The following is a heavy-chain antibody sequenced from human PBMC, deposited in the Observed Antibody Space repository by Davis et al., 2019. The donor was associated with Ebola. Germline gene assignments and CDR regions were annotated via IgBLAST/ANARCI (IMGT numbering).Heavy chain of an antibody. V-gene: IGHV3-48*01. Sequence: GESLKISCAASGFTFSSYSMNWVRQAPGKGLEWVSYISSSSSTIYYADSVKGRFTISRDNAKNTLYLQMNSLRAEDTAVYYCAKRAGTTSSPFDYWGQGTLVTVSS. CDR3: AKRAGTTSSPFDY. J-gene: IGHJ4*02. CDR2: ISSSSSTI. D-gene: IGHD1-7*01. CDR1: GFTFSSYS.